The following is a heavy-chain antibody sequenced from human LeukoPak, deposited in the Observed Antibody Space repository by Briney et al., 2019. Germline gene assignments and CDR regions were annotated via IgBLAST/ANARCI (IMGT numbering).Heavy chain of an antibody. Sequence: SQTLSLTCTVSGGSISSGDYYWSWIRQPPGKGLEWIGYIYYSGSTYYNPSLKSRVTISVDTSKNQFSLKLSSVTAADTAVYYCAGVGSMGIVVVPAATTFDPWGQGTLVTVSS. V-gene: IGHV4-30-4*08. CDR2: IYYSGST. CDR1: GGSISSGDYY. J-gene: IGHJ5*02. D-gene: IGHD2-2*03. CDR3: AGVGSMGIVVVPAATTFDP.